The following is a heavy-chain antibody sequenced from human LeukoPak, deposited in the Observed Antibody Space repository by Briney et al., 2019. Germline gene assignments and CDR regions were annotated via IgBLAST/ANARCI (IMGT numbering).Heavy chain of an antibody. CDR1: GGSISSYY. D-gene: IGHD1-26*01. CDR3: ARLPELLGDDAFDI. V-gene: IGHV4-59*08. J-gene: IGHJ3*02. Sequence: PSETLPLTCTVSGGSISSYYWSWIRQPPGKGLEWIGYIYYSGSTNYNPSLKSRVTISVDTSKNQFSLKLSSVTAADTAVYYCARLPELLGDDAFDIWGQGTMVTVSS. CDR2: IYYSGST.